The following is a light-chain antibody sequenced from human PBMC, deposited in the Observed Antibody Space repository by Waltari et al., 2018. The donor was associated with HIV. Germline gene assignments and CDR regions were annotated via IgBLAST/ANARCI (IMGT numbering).Light chain of an antibody. Sequence: ETVLTQSPGTLSLSPGERATLSCRASQRVNSDSVAWYQQRPGQAPTLLIYSASSRATGIPDRFSGSGSGTDFTLTISRLEPEDFAVYYCQQYGSSPRTFGQGTKVEIK. CDR3: QQYGSSPRT. V-gene: IGKV3-20*01. J-gene: IGKJ1*01. CDR2: SAS. CDR1: QRVNSDS.